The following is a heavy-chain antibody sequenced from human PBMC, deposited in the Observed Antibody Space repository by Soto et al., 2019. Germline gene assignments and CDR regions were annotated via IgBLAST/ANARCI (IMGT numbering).Heavy chain of an antibody. CDR2: MNPNSGNT. CDR3: ARANWDYYYYYYGMDV. Sequence: QVQLVQSGAEVKKPGASVKVSCTASGYTFTSYDINWVRQATGQGLEWMGWMNPNSGNTGYAQKFQGRVTMTRNTSISTAYMELSSLRSEDTAVYYCARANWDYYYYYYGMDVWGQGTTVTVSS. CDR1: GYTFTSYD. V-gene: IGHV1-8*01. D-gene: IGHD7-27*01. J-gene: IGHJ6*02.